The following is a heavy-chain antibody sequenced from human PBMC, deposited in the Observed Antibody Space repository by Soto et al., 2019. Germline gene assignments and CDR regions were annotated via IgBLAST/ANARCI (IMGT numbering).Heavy chain of an antibody. CDR3: ARPHSGGVIIPFDY. V-gene: IGHV1-69*12. CDR1: GGTFSSFA. CDR2: IIPSFDTA. J-gene: IGHJ4*02. Sequence: QVQLVQSGAEVKKPGSSVKASCRASGGTFSSFAFSWVRQVPGQGLEWMGGIIPSFDTANYAQKFQGRVTITADESTSTAYMEFSSLTSEDTDVYFCARPHSGGVIIPFDYWGQGTLVTVSS. D-gene: IGHD3-16*02.